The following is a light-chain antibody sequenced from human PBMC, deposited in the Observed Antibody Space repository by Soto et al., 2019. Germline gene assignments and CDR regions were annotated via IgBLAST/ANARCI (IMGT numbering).Light chain of an antibody. CDR1: INDVGAYDS. J-gene: IGLJ1*01. Sequence: QCSLGLPCAVSGSPVQSITISCTGTINDVGAYDSVCWYQQHPHKAPQVIIYRGTQRHSGASNRFSASTSGNAASLTISGLQADEEADYFCCSSAPESTYVCGTGTKVTVL. CDR3: CSSAPESTYV. CDR2: RGT. V-gene: IGLV2-23*01.